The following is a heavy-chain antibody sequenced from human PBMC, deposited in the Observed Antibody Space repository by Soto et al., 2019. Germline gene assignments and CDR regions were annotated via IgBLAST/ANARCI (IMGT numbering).Heavy chain of an antibody. Sequence: GASGKVSCKASGYTFTSYDINWGRQAPGQGLEWMGWMNPNSGNTGYAQKFQGRVTMTRNTSISKAYMGLSGLRSEDTAVYYCPTRADTWNYPDYYYMDVCRTGPTVTVS. D-gene: IGHD1-7*01. CDR1: GYTFTSYD. V-gene: IGHV1-8*01. J-gene: IGHJ6*03. CDR2: MNPNSGNT. CDR3: PTRADTWNYPDYYYMDV.